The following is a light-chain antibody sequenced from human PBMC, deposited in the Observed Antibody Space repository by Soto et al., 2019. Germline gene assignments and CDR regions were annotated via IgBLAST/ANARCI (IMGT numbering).Light chain of an antibody. Sequence: DIVMTQSPDSLAVSLGERATINCKSSQSVLYSSNSKNYLAWYQQKPGQPPKLLIYWASTRESGVPDRFSGRGSGSDFTLTINNLHAEDVAVYYCQQYYSTPLTFGGGTKVEIK. V-gene: IGKV4-1*01. CDR3: QQYYSTPLT. J-gene: IGKJ4*01. CDR1: QSVLYSSNSKNY. CDR2: WAS.